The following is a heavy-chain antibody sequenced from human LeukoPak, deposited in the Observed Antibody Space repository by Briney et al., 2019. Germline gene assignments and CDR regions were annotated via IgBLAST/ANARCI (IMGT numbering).Heavy chain of an antibody. V-gene: IGHV1-2*02. CDR1: GYTFTGYY. CDR3: ARYGYSSSWTNWFDP. Sequence: ASVKVSCKASGYTFTGYYMHWVRQAPGQGLEWMGWINPNSGGTNYAQKFQGRVTMTRDTSISTAYVELSRLRSDDTAVYYCARYGYSSSWTNWFDPWGQGTLVTVSS. CDR2: INPNSGGT. D-gene: IGHD6-13*01. J-gene: IGHJ5*02.